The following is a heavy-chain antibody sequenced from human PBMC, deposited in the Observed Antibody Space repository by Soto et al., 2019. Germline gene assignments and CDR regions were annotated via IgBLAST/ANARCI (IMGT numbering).Heavy chain of an antibody. D-gene: IGHD5-12*01. V-gene: IGHV3-53*02. Sequence: EVQLVETGGGLIQPGGSLRLSCAASGFTVSSNYMSWVRQAPGQGLEWVSVIYSGASTYYADSVKGRFSISRDNSKNRLYLQMNSMRAEVTAVYDWARVDIEATPIDYWCQGTLVIVSS. CDR1: GFTVSSNY. CDR2: IYSGAST. J-gene: IGHJ4*02. CDR3: ARVDIEATPIDY.